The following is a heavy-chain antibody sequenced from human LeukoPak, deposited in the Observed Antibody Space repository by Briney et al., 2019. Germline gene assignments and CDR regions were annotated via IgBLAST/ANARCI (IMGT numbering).Heavy chain of an antibody. Sequence: ASVKVSCKASGYTFTGNYMHWVRQAPGQGLEWMGWINPNSGGTNYAQKFQGRVTMTRDTSISTVYMELSSLRSEDTAVYYCARDGRITMVRGVEFDPWGQGTLVTVSS. CDR1: GYTFTGNY. V-gene: IGHV1-2*02. D-gene: IGHD3-10*01. CDR2: INPNSGGT. CDR3: ARDGRITMVRGVEFDP. J-gene: IGHJ5*02.